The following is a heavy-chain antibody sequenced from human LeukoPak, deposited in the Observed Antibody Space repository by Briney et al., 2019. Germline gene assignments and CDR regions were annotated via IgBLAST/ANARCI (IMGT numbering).Heavy chain of an antibody. D-gene: IGHD4-23*01. CDR3: ARGPTLGDY. J-gene: IGHJ4*02. Sequence: GRSQRLSCAASGFTFSTYGMHWVRQAPGKGLEWVAVISYDGTNKYYADSVKGRFTISRDNSKNTLYLQMTSLRAEDTAVYYCARGPTLGDYWGQGTLVTVSS. CDR2: ISYDGTNK. CDR1: GFTFSTYG. V-gene: IGHV3-30*03.